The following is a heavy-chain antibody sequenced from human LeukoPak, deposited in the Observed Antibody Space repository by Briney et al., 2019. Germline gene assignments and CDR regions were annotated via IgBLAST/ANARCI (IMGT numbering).Heavy chain of an antibody. CDR3: ARGVGLDV. CDR2: INHNGNVN. V-gene: IGHV3-7*03. D-gene: IGHD3-16*01. Sequence: GGSLRLSCAASGFTFSSCWMNWARQAPGKGLEWVASINHNGNVNYYVDSVKGRFTISRDNAKNSLYLQMSNLRAEDTAVYFCARGVGLDVWGQGATVTVSS. CDR1: GFTFSSCW. J-gene: IGHJ6*02.